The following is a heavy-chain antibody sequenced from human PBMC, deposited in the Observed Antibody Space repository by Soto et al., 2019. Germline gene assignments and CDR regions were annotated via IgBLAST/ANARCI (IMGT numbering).Heavy chain of an antibody. Sequence: EVQLLESGGGLVQPGGSLRLSCAASGFTFSSYAMSWVRQAPGKGLEWVSAISGSGGSTYYADSVKGRFTISRDNSKNTMDLEMNILRAEDTALYYCATENGYSSSWFEFDYWGQGTLVTVSS. J-gene: IGHJ4*02. CDR2: ISGSGGST. V-gene: IGHV3-23*01. CDR1: GFTFSSYA. CDR3: ATENGYSSSWFEFDY. D-gene: IGHD6-13*01.